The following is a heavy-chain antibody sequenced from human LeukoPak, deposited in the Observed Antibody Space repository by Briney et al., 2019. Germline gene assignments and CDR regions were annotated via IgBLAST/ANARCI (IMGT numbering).Heavy chain of an antibody. D-gene: IGHD3-3*01. CDR2: ISSSSSYI. J-gene: IGHJ5*02. CDR1: GFTFSSYS. CDR3: ARSRWEVIILSNWFDP. Sequence: PGGSLRLSCAASGFTFSSYSMNWVRQAPGKGLEWVSSISSSSSYIYYADSVKGRFTISRDNAKNSLYLQVNSLRAEDTAAYYCARSRWEVIILSNWFDPWGQGTLVTVSS. V-gene: IGHV3-21*01.